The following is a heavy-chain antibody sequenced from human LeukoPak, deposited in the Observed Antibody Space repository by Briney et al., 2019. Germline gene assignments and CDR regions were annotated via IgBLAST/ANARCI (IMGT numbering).Heavy chain of an antibody. J-gene: IGHJ6*03. D-gene: IGHD6-13*01. Sequence: PSETLSLTCTVSGGSISSYYWSWIRQPPGKGLEWIGYIYYSGSTNYNPSLKSRVTISVDTSKNQFSLKLSSVTAADTAVYYCARDISGGYSSSWYLLEDYYMDVWGKGTTVTVSS. V-gene: IGHV4-59*12. CDR2: IYYSGST. CDR3: ARDISGGYSSSWYLLEDYYMDV. CDR1: GGSISSYY.